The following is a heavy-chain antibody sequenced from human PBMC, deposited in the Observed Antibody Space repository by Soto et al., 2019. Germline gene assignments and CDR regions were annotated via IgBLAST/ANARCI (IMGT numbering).Heavy chain of an antibody. Sequence: PSETLSLTCTVSGGSISSYYWIWIRQPPGKGLEWIGYIYYSGSTNYNPSLKSRVTISVDTSKNQFSLKLSSVTAADTAVYYCARGGYGFLFDYWGQGTLVTVSS. V-gene: IGHV4-59*01. D-gene: IGHD5-18*01. J-gene: IGHJ4*02. CDR2: IYYSGST. CDR1: GGSISSYY. CDR3: ARGGYGFLFDY.